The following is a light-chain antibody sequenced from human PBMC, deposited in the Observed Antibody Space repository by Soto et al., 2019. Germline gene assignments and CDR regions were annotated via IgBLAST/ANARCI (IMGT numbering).Light chain of an antibody. J-gene: IGLJ1*01. CDR2: EVS. CDR1: SNDVGGYDY. V-gene: IGLV2-14*01. Sequence: QSVLTQPASVSGSPGQSITISCSGTSNDVGGYDYVSWYQQHPGKAPKLVIYEVSNRPSWVSNRFSGSKSGNTASLTISGLQPEDEADYYCCLYAGTYTFIFGTGTKLTVL. CDR3: CLYAGTYTFI.